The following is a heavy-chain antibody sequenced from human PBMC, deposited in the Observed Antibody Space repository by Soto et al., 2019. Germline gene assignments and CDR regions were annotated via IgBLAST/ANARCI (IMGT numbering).Heavy chain of an antibody. J-gene: IGHJ3*02. V-gene: IGHV3-73*01. CDR1: GFTFSGSA. D-gene: IGHD1-26*01. Sequence: GGSLRLSCAASGFTFSGSAMHWVRQASGKGLEWVGRIRSKANSYATAYAASVKGRFTISRDDSKNTAYLQMNSLKTEDTAVYYCTRDIVGATDAFDIWGQGTMVTVSS. CDR2: IRSKANSYAT. CDR3: TRDIVGATDAFDI.